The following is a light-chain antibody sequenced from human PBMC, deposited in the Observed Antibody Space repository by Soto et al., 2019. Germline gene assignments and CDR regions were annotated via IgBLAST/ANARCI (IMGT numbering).Light chain of an antibody. V-gene: IGKV1-12*01. CDR3: XQANAFPYT. J-gene: IGKJ2*01. Sequence: DIQMTQSPSSVSASVGDRVTIACRASQGVGSWLAWYQQKPGQAPRVLIYGVSTLQSGVPSRFSGSGSGTDFTLTISSLQPEDLGTYYCXQANAFPYTFGQGTKLEIK. CDR1: QGVGSW. CDR2: GVS.